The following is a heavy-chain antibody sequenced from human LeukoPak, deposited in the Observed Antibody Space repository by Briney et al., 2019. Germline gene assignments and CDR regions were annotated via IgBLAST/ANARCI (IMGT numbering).Heavy chain of an antibody. Sequence: SETLSLTCTVSGGSISNSNYSWGWLRQPPEKGLEWIGTISYTGTTYYTPSLNTRVTISVDTSKNQFSLKLTSVTAADTAVYYCARHSSAARPNFDYWGQGTLVTVSS. V-gene: IGHV4-39*01. CDR1: GGSISNSNYS. CDR2: ISYTGTT. J-gene: IGHJ4*02. CDR3: ARHSSAARPNFDY. D-gene: IGHD6-6*01.